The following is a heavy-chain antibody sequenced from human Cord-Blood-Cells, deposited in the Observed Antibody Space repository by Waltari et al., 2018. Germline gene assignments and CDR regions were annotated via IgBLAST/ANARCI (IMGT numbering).Heavy chain of an antibody. Sequence: QVQLQESGPGLVKPSETLSLTCAVSGYSISSGYYWGWIRQPPGKGLEWIGSIYHSGSTYYNPSLKSRVTISVDTSKNQFSLKLSSVTAADTAVYYCARDFLRFPGVGATAFDIWGQGTMVTVSS. CDR2: IYHSGST. CDR1: GYSISSGYY. J-gene: IGHJ3*02. V-gene: IGHV4-38-2*02. CDR3: ARDFLRFPGVGATAFDI. D-gene: IGHD1-26*01.